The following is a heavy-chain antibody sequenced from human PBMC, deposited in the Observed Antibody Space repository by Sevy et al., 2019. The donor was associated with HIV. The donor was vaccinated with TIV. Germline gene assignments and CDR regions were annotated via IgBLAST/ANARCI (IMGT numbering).Heavy chain of an antibody. Sequence: GSLRLSCAASGFTVSSNYMSWVRQAPGKGLEWVSVIYSDSNTYYADSVKGRFTISRDNSKNTLYLQMKILRAEDTAVYYCAKGLILEWSWYGMDVWGQGTTVTVSS. V-gene: IGHV3-53*01. CDR2: IYSDSNT. D-gene: IGHD3-3*01. CDR3: AKGLILEWSWYGMDV. J-gene: IGHJ6*02. CDR1: GFTVSSNY.